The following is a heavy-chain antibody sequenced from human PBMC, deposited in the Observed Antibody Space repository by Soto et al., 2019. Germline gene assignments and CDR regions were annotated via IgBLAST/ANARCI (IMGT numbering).Heavy chain of an antibody. Sequence: GGSLRLSCAASGFIFSSYAMNWVRQAPGKGLEWVSGISGSGGTTYYADSVKGRFTISRDNSKNTLFLQMNSLRAEDTAVYYCARGESDYYYGMDVWGQGTTVTVSS. CDR3: ARGESDYYYGMDV. V-gene: IGHV3-23*01. CDR1: GFIFSSYA. J-gene: IGHJ6*02. CDR2: ISGSGGTT.